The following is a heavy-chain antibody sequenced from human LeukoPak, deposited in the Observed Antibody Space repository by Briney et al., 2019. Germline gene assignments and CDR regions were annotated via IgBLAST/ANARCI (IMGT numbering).Heavy chain of an antibody. CDR1: GFTLSSYW. J-gene: IGHJ4*02. Sequence: GGSLRLSCAASGFTLSSYWMAWVRQAPGKGLEWVASIRQDGGETFYVDSVKGRFTISRDNAKNSLYLQMNSLRAEDTAVYYCTREDHSNYNYWGQGTLVTVSS. D-gene: IGHD4-11*01. V-gene: IGHV3-7*01. CDR3: TREDHSNYNY. CDR2: IRQDGGET.